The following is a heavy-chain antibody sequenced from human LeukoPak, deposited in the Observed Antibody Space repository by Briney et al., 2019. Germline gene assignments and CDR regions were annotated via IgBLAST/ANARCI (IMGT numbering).Heavy chain of an antibody. CDR2: MNPNSGNT. CDR1: GYTFTSYD. V-gene: IGHV1-8*03. CDR3: ARDKLHCSDGSCYSDYYYYYMDV. D-gene: IGHD2-15*01. Sequence: ASVKVSCKASGYTFTSYDINWVRQATGQGLEWMGWMNPNSGNTGYAQKFQGRVTITRNTSISTAYMELSSLRSEDAAVYYCARDKLHCSDGSCYSDYYYYYMDVWGKGTTVTVSS. J-gene: IGHJ6*03.